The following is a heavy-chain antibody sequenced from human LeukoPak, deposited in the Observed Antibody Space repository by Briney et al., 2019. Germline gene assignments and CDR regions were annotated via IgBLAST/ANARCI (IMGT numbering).Heavy chain of an antibody. J-gene: IGHJ6*02. CDR3: AREPATSGSYYGYYYYGMDV. CDR2: MNPNSGNT. CDR1: GYTFTSYD. D-gene: IGHD1-26*01. Sequence: ASVKVSRKASGYTFTSYDINWVRQATGQGLEWMGWMNPNSGNTGYAQKFQGRVTMTRNTSISTAYMELSSLRSEDTAVYYCAREPATSGSYYGYYYYGMDVWGQGTTVTVSS. V-gene: IGHV1-8*01.